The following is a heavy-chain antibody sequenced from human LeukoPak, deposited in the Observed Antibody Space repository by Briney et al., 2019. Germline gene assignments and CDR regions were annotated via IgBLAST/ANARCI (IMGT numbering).Heavy chain of an antibody. CDR2: ISYDGSYP. D-gene: IGHD3-22*01. CDR3: AAYYDSNGYYFGMGFDP. J-gene: IGHJ5*02. Sequence: PGSSLRLSCAASGITSGQYKIHWVRQAPGKGPEWLSLISYDGSYPNYADSVKGRSTISRDKSTNTVYFQLNSLRPEDTAIYYCAAYYDSNGYYFGMGFDPWGQGTLVTVSS. CDR1: GITSGQYK. V-gene: IGHV3-30*03.